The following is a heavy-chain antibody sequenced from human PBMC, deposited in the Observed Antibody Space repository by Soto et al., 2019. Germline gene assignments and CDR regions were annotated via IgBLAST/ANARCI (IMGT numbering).Heavy chain of an antibody. D-gene: IGHD6-13*01. V-gene: IGHV5-10-1*01. J-gene: IGHJ4*02. CDR2: IDPSDSYT. CDR3: AVSGISAAGTGY. Sequence: GESLKISCKGSGYSFTIYWITWVRQMPGKGLEWMGRIDPSDSYTNYSPSFQGHVTISADKSISTAYLQWSSLKASDTAMYYCAVSGISAAGTGYWGQGTLVTVSS. CDR1: GYSFTIYW.